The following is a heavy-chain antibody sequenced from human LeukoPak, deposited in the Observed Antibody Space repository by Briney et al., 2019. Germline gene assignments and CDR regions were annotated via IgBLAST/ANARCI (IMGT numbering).Heavy chain of an antibody. CDR1: GYTFTNYG. Sequence: ASVKVSCKASGYTFTNYGINWVRQAPGQGLEWMGWISGYNGNTNYAQKSRGRVTLTTDTSTSTAYMELRSLRSDDTAVYYCARMSTNTNLASFDIWGQGTMVTVSS. D-gene: IGHD2-8*01. CDR2: ISGYNGNT. J-gene: IGHJ3*02. CDR3: ARMSTNTNLASFDI. V-gene: IGHV1-18*01.